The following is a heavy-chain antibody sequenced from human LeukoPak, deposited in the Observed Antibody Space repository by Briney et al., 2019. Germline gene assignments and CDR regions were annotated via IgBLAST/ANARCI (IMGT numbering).Heavy chain of an antibody. CDR3: AMSGSYEVYYFDY. D-gene: IGHD3-10*01. J-gene: IGHJ4*02. V-gene: IGHV1-24*01. CDR1: GYTLTELS. Sequence: ASVNVSCKVSGYTLTELSMHWVRQAPGKGLEWMGGFDPEDGETIYAQKFQGRVTMTEDTSTDTAYMELSSLRSEDTAVYYCAMSGSYEVYYFDYWGQGTLVTVSS. CDR2: FDPEDGET.